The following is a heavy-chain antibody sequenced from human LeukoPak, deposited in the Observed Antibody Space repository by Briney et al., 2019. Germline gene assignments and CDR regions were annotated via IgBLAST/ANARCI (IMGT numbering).Heavy chain of an antibody. CDR3: ARRVAAAGRGFDY. CDR1: GVSVSSGSYY. Sequence: KASETLSLTCTVSGVSVSSGSYYWSWIRQPPGKGLEWIGYIYYSGSTNYNPSLKSRVTISVDTSKNQFSLKLSSVTAADTAVYYCARRVAAAGRGFDYWGQGTLVTVSS. J-gene: IGHJ4*02. V-gene: IGHV4-61*01. D-gene: IGHD6-13*01. CDR2: IYYSGST.